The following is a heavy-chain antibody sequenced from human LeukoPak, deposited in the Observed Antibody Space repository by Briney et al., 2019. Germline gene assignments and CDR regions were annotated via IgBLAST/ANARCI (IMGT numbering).Heavy chain of an antibody. CDR3: ARGNFDGAFDI. CDR1: GFTFSSYS. J-gene: IGHJ3*02. D-gene: IGHD5-24*01. V-gene: IGHV3-21*01. CDR2: ISSSSSYI. Sequence: GGSLRLSCAASGFTFSSYSMNWVRQAPGKGLEWVSSISSSSSYIYYADSVKGRFTISRDNAKNSLYLQMNSLRAEDTAVYYCARGNFDGAFDIWGQGTMVTVSS.